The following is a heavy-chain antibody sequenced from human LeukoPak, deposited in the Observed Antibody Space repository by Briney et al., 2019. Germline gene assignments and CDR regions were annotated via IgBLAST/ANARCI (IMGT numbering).Heavy chain of an antibody. J-gene: IGHJ4*02. CDR1: EFTFSSYW. CDR2: INSDGRTT. Sequence: GGSLRLFCEASEFTFSSYWMHWVRQAPGKGLVRVSRINSDGRTTIYADSVKGRFTISRDNAKNTLYLQLNSLRAEDTAVYYCAREGYYDSSGYSIRFSYWGQGTLVTVSS. D-gene: IGHD3-22*01. CDR3: AREGYYDSSGYSIRFSY. V-gene: IGHV3-74*01.